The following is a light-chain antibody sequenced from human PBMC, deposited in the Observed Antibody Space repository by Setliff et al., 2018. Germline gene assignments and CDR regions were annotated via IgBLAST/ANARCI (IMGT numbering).Light chain of an antibody. CDR1: SSDVGAYNC. V-gene: IGLV2-14*01. CDR2: DVS. J-gene: IGLJ1*01. Sequence: ALAQPASVSGSPGQSITISCTGTSSDVGAYNCISWYQHHPDKAPKLLIYDVSNRPSGVSSRFSGSKSGNTASLTISGLHAEDEADYFCCSCTSNITPYVFGTGTKVTVL. CDR3: CSCTSNITPYV.